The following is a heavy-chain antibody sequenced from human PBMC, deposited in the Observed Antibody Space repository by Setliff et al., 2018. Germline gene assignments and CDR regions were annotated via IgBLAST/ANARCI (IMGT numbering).Heavy chain of an antibody. J-gene: IGHJ6*02. CDR2: INSDGSTT. V-gene: IGHV3-74*01. D-gene: IGHD5-12*01. CDR3: ARGGDGYNNGMDV. Sequence: PGGSLRLSCAASGFTFSNYWIHWVRQVPGRGLVWVSRINSDGSTTNYADSVKGRFTTSGENAKNTLYLQLSNLRAEDTAVYYCARGGDGYNNGMDVWGQGTMVTVSS. CDR1: GFTFSNYW.